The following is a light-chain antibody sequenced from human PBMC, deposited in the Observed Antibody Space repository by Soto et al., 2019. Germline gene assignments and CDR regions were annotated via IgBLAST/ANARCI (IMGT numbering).Light chain of an antibody. V-gene: IGKV1-5*01. CDR1: QNINNW. CDR2: DAF. Sequence: DIQMTQSPSTLSASVGDRVTITCRATQNINNWLAWYHQKPGEAPKLLIYDAFSLQTGVPFTFSGSGSGTDFTLTISSLQPDDFGTYYCQQYHTFPLTFGGGTKVDIK. J-gene: IGKJ4*01. CDR3: QQYHTFPLT.